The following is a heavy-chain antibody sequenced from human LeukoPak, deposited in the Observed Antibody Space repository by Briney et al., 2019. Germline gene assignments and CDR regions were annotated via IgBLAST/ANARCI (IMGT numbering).Heavy chain of an antibody. CDR2: IYYSGST. CDR3: AREAHYYDSSGYSDAFDI. D-gene: IGHD3-22*01. J-gene: IGHJ3*02. CDR1: GGSISSGGYY. Sequence: SQTLSLTCTVSGGSISSGGYYWSWIRQHPGKGLEWIGYIYYSGSTYYNPSLKSRVTISVDTSKNQFSLKLSSVTAADTAVYYCAREAHYYDSSGYSDAFDIWGQGTMLTVSS. V-gene: IGHV4-31*03.